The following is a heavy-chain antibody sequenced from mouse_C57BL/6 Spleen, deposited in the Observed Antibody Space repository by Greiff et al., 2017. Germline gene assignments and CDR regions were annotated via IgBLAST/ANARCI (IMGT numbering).Heavy chain of an antibody. Sequence: EVQLVESGGGLVKPGGSLKLSCAASGFTFSSYAMSWVRQTPEKRLEWVATISDGGSYTYYPDNVKGRFTISRDNAKNNLYLQMSHLKSEDTAMYYCARHYGSSRYWYFDVWGTGTTVTVSS. V-gene: IGHV5-4*01. CDR2: ISDGGSYT. CDR1: GFTFSSYA. CDR3: ARHYGSSRYWYFDV. J-gene: IGHJ1*03. D-gene: IGHD1-1*01.